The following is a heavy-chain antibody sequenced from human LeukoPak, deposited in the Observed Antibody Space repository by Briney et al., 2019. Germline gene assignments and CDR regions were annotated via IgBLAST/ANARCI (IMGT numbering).Heavy chain of an antibody. J-gene: IGHJ4*02. V-gene: IGHV3-21*01. Sequence: AGRSPRLSCAASGFTFSSYSMNWVRQAPGKGLEWVSSISSSSSYIYYADSVKGRFTISRDNAKNSLYLQMNSLRAEDTAVYYCARDLSSYGWRYYFDYWGQGTLVTVSS. D-gene: IGHD5-18*01. CDR3: ARDLSSYGWRYYFDY. CDR1: GFTFSSYS. CDR2: ISSSSSYI.